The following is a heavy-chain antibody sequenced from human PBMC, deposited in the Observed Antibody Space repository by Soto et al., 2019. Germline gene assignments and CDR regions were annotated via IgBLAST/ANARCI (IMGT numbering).Heavy chain of an antibody. J-gene: IGHJ3*02. CDR3: ARDLSPTGGYCTNGVCYDAFDI. CDR2: IIPIFGTA. CDR1: GGTFSSYA. D-gene: IGHD2-8*01. Sequence: ASVKVSCKASGGTFSSYAISWVRQAPGQGLEWMGGIIPIFGTANYAQKFQGRITITADESTSTAYMELSSLRSEDTAVYYCARDLSPTGGYCTNGVCYDAFDIWGQGTMVTVSS. V-gene: IGHV1-69*13.